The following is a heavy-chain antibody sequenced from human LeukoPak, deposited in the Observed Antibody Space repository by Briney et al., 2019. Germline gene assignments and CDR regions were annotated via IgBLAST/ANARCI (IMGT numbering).Heavy chain of an antibody. Sequence: PSETLSLTCTVSGGSISSYYWSWIRQPPGKGLEWIGNIYTSGNTNYNPSLKSRVAMSVDTSKNQFSLKLNSVTAADTAVYYCARPYSSGWSGAFDIWGQGTMVTVSS. CDR1: GGSISSYY. D-gene: IGHD6-19*01. V-gene: IGHV4-4*09. CDR3: ARPYSSGWSGAFDI. CDR2: IYTSGNT. J-gene: IGHJ3*02.